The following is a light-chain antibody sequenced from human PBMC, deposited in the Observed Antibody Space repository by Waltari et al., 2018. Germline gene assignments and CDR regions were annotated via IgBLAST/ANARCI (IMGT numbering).Light chain of an antibody. CDR1: QRISSY. CDR3: QQSYSTPIT. J-gene: IGKJ5*01. CDR2: AAS. Sequence: DIQMTQSPSSLSASVGDRVTITCRAGQRISSYLNWYQQKPGKAPKLLIYAASSLQSGVPSRFSGSGSGTDFTLTISSLQPEDFATYYCQQSYSTPITFGQGTRLEI. V-gene: IGKV1-39*01.